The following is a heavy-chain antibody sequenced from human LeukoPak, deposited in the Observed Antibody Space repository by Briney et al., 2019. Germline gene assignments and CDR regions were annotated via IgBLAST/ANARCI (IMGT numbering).Heavy chain of an antibody. D-gene: IGHD3-22*01. Sequence: GGSLRLSCAASGFTFSSYWMHWVRQAPGKGLVWVSRINSDGGSISYADSVKGRFTISRDNAKNTLYLQMNSLRAEDTAVYYCATTLRYDSSGWRGDAFDIWGQGTMVTVSS. CDR3: ATTLRYDSSGWRGDAFDI. CDR1: GFTFSSYW. V-gene: IGHV3-74*01. CDR2: INSDGGSI. J-gene: IGHJ3*02.